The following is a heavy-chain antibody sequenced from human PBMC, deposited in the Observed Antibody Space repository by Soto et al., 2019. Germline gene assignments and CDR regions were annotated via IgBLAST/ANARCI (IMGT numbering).Heavy chain of an antibody. V-gene: IGHV1-8*01. CDR3: ARMATFGSLNWFDP. CDR1: GYSFTNND. CDR2: MNPGSGDT. J-gene: IGHJ5*02. D-gene: IGHD3-16*01. Sequence: ASVKVSCKASGYSFTNNDVTWVRQATGQGLEWMGWMNPGSGDTGYAQKFQGRVTMTRDISIATAYMELSSLRSDDTAIYYCARMATFGSLNWFDPWGQGALVTVS.